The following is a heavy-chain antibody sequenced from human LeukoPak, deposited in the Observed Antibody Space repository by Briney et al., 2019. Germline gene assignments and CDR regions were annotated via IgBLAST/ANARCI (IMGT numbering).Heavy chain of an antibody. D-gene: IGHD4-17*01. CDR3: AKDRDYGDYGPNWFDP. Sequence: PGGSLRLSCAASGFTFSSYGMHWVRQAPGKGLEWVAVISYDGSNKYYADSVKGRFTISRDSSKNTLYLQMNSLRAEDTAVYYCAKDRDYGDYGPNWFDPWGQGTLVTVSS. V-gene: IGHV3-30*18. CDR1: GFTFSSYG. CDR2: ISYDGSNK. J-gene: IGHJ5*02.